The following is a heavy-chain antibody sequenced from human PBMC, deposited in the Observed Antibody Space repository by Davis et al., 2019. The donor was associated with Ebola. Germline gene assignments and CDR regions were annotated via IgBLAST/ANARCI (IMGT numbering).Heavy chain of an antibody. D-gene: IGHD1-1*01. J-gene: IGHJ6*04. CDR1: GYTFTGYY. CDR2: ISAYNGNT. V-gene: IGHV1-18*04. CDR3: ARALGTGTPYGMDV. Sequence: AASVKVSCKASGYTFTGYYMRWVRQAPGQGLEWMGWISAYNGNTNYAQKLQGRVTMTRDTSTSTVYMELSSLRSEDTAVYYCARALGTGTPYGMDVWGKGTTVTVSS.